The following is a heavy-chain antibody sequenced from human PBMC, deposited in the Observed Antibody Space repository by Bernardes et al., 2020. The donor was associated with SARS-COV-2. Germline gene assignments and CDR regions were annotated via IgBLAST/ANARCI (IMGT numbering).Heavy chain of an antibody. D-gene: IGHD3-22*01. Sequence: SVKVSCKVSGGIFRTYAISWVRQAPGHGLEWMGGVIPVFGTPNYAQKFQGRVTISADEFTTTAHMELSSLRSDDTAVYYCARGDGHSFGYSYGLDVWGQGTTVIVSS. CDR2: VIPVFGTP. CDR1: GGIFRTYA. CDR3: ARGDGHSFGYSYGLDV. J-gene: IGHJ6*02. V-gene: IGHV1-69*13.